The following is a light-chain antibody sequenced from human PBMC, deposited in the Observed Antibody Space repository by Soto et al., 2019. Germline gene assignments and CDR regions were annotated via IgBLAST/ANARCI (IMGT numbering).Light chain of an antibody. CDR1: QSISNH. Sequence: DIQMTQSPSSLSASVEDRVVITCRASQSISNHLNCYHQKPGKAPKLLICAASSLQSGVPSRFSGSRSGPDFTLTISSLQPEDFATYYCQQSYSSPPTFGQGTKVDIK. CDR3: QQSYSSPPT. V-gene: IGKV1-39*01. J-gene: IGKJ1*01. CDR2: AAS.